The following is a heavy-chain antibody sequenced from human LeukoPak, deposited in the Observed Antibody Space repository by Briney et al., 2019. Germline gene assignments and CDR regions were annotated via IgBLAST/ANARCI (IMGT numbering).Heavy chain of an antibody. V-gene: IGHV3-21*01. CDR2: ISSSSSYI. Sequence: GGSLRLSCAASGFTFSSYSMNWVRQAPGKGLEWVSSISSSSSYIYYADSVKGRLTISRDNAKNSLYLQMNSLRAEDTAVYYCARAPYSSDFDYWGQGTLVTVSS. D-gene: IGHD4-11*01. CDR3: ARAPYSSDFDY. J-gene: IGHJ4*02. CDR1: GFTFSSYS.